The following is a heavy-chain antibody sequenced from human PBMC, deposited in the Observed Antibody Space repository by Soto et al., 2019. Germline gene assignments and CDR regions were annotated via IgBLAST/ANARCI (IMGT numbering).Heavy chain of an antibody. CDR1: GYTFTSYA. CDR2: INAGNGNT. D-gene: IGHD4-4*01. CDR3: ARGVGIYSNYDY. V-gene: IGHV1-3*01. J-gene: IGHJ4*02. Sequence: ASVKVSCKASGYTFTSYAMHWVRQAPGQRLEWMGWINAGNGNTKYSQKFQGRVTITRDTSASTAYMELSSLRSEDTAVYYCARGVGIYSNYDYWGQGTLVTVSS.